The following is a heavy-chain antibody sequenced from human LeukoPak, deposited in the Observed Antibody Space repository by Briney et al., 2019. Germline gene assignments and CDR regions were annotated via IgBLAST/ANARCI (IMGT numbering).Heavy chain of an antibody. CDR1: GFTFTDYW. Sequence: GGSLRLSCAASGFTFTDYWMHWVRQAPGKGLVWVSRSNSDESSTSYADSVKGRFAISRDNAKKTVYLQMNSLRVEDTAIYYCTRHYGAGFYGMDVWGQGTTVTVSS. J-gene: IGHJ6*02. CDR2: SNSDESST. V-gene: IGHV3-74*01. D-gene: IGHD3-10*01. CDR3: TRHYGAGFYGMDV.